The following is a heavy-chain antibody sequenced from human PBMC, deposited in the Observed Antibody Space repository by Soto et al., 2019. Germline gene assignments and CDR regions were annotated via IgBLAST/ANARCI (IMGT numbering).Heavy chain of an antibody. J-gene: IGHJ4*02. CDR2: IYYSGST. V-gene: IGHV4-39*01. Sequence: SETQSLTCTVSGGSISSRSYYWGWIRQPPGEGLEWVGSIYYSGSTYYNPSLKSRVTISVDTSKNQFSLKLSSVTAADTAVYYCARGPRSYFDYWGQGTLVTVSS. CDR3: ARGPRSYFDY. D-gene: IGHD6-6*01. CDR1: GGSISSRSYY.